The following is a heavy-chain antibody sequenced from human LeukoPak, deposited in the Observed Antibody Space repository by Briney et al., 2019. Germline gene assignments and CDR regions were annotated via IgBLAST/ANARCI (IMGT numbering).Heavy chain of an antibody. V-gene: IGHV3-30-3*01. CDR3: ARESYYDDGMDV. CDR2: ISYDGSNK. J-gene: IGHJ6*02. CDR1: GVTFSSYP. Sequence: GGSLRLSCAASGVTFSSYPMHAVRQAPGKGLEWVAVISYDGSNKYYADSVKGRFTISRDNSKNTLYLPMKSLRAKDTAVYYCARESYYDDGMDVWGQGTTVTVSS.